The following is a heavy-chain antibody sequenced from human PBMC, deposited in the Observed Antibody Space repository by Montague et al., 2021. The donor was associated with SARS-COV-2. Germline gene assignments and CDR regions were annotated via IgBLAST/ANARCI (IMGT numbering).Heavy chain of an antibody. V-gene: IGHV6-1*01. J-gene: IGHJ4*02. CDR3: ARERWAVGVSFDY. D-gene: IGHD1-26*01. CDR2: TYYRSRWSN. CDR1: GDSVSSNSPT. Sequence: CAISGDSVSSNSPTWHWIRQAPSRGPGWLGRTYYRSRWSNDYAVSVRSRIIINPDTSTNQFSLQLSSVTPEDTAVCFCARERWAVGVSFDYWGQGTLVTVSS.